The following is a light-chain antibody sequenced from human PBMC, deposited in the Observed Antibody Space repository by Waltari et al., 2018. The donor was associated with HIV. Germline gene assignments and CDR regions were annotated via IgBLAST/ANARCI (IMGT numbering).Light chain of an antibody. CDR1: SSDIGAYNT. Sequence: QSALTPPASVSGSPGQSITLSCSGTSSDIGAYNTVSWYQKYPGTAPKLMIYEVIYRPSGVASRFSVSKSGNMASLTISGRQAEDEAHYYCSSYTRGTTPVVFGGGTKLTVL. CDR2: EVI. V-gene: IGLV2-14*01. CDR3: SSYTRGTTPVV. J-gene: IGLJ2*01.